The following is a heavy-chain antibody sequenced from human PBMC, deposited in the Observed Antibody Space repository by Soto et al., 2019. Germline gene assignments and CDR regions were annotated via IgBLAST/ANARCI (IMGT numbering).Heavy chain of an antibody. J-gene: IGHJ5*02. Sequence: SETLSLTCTVSGGSISSYYWSWIRQLTGKGLQWIAYIYFTGSTHYNPSLKSRITMSLDTSTNQFSLKLTSLTAADTAVYYCARKYYYGSGHYGWFDPWGQGTVVTVSS. CDR1: GGSISSYY. CDR3: ARKYYYGSGHYGWFDP. D-gene: IGHD3-10*01. CDR2: IYFTGST. V-gene: IGHV4-59*06.